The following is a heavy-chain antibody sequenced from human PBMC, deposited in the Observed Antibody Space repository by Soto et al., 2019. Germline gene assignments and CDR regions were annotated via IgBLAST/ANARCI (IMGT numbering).Heavy chain of an antibody. CDR1: GGSSSSSSYY. CDR2: IYYSGST. V-gene: IGHV4-39*01. Sequence: SETLPLPCTVSGGSSSSSSYYWGCIRKPPGKGLEWIGSIYYSGSTYYNPSLKSRVTISVDTSKNQFSLKLSSVTAADTAVYYCACIFSGGYGYGFYYYGMDVWGQGTTVTVSS. J-gene: IGHJ6*02. CDR3: ACIFSGGYGYGFYYYGMDV. D-gene: IGHD5-18*01.